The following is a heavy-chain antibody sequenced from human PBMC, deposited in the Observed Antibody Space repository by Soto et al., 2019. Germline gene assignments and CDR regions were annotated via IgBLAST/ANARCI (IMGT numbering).Heavy chain of an antibody. D-gene: IGHD6-19*01. CDR3: AKDRSPRHSSGWSCDAFDI. Sequence: GGSLRLSCAASGFTFSSYAMSWVRQAPGKGLEWVSAISGSGGSTYYACSVKGRFTISRDNSKNTLYLQMNSLRAEDTAVYYCAKDRSPRHSSGWSCDAFDIWGQGTMVTVSS. V-gene: IGHV3-23*01. CDR1: GFTFSSYA. J-gene: IGHJ3*02. CDR2: ISGSGGST.